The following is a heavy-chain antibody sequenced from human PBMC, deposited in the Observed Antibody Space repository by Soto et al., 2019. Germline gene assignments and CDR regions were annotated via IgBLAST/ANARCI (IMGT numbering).Heavy chain of an antibody. CDR2: FDPEDGDT. J-gene: IGHJ4*02. Sequence: ASVKVSCKVSGYTLTGLSMHWVLQAPGKGLEWMGGFDPEDGDTIYAQKLQGRVTMTRDTSTGTAYMELRSLRSDDTAVYYCAREMYYDILTGPRAVDYWGQGTLVTVSS. CDR3: AREMYYDILTGPRAVDY. V-gene: IGHV1-24*01. CDR1: GYTLTGLS. D-gene: IGHD3-9*01.